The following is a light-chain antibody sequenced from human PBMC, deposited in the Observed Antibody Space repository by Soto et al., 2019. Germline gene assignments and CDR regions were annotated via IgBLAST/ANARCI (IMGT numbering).Light chain of an antibody. CDR1: QSISSY. J-gene: IGKJ1*01. V-gene: IGKV1-39*01. CDR2: AAS. Sequence: DIQMTQSPSSLSASVGDRVTITCRASQSISSYLNWYKQNPGKAPKILIYAASSLQSGVPSRFSGSGSGTDFTLTISSLKPEDFETYYCQQSYSTPRTFGQGTKVDIK. CDR3: QQSYSTPRT.